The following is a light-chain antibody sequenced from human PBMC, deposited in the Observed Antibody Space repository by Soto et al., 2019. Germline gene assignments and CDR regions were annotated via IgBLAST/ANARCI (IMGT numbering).Light chain of an antibody. Sequence: QSVLTQPPSASGTPGQRVTISCSGSSSNIGSNTVNWYQQLPGTAPKLLIYSNNQRPSGVPDRFSGSKSGTSASLAISGLQSEDEAAYYCAAWDDSLSVVFGGGTKLTVL. J-gene: IGLJ2*01. CDR1: SSNIGSNT. CDR2: SNN. CDR3: AAWDDSLSVV. V-gene: IGLV1-44*01.